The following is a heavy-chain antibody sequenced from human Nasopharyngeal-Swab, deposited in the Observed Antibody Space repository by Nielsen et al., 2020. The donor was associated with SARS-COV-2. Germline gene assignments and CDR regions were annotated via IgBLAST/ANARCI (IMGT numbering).Heavy chain of an antibody. CDR2: IWYDGSNK. V-gene: IGHV3-33*01. CDR3: ARDSDSGYSLDAFDI. J-gene: IGHJ3*02. Sequence: WIRQPPGKGLEWVAVIWYDGSNKYYADSVKGRFTISRDNSKNTLYLQMNSLRAEDTAVYYCARDSDSGYSLDAFDIWGQGTTVTVSS. D-gene: IGHD5-12*01.